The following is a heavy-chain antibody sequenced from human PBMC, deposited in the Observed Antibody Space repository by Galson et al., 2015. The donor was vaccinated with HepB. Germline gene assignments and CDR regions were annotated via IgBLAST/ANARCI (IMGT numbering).Heavy chain of an antibody. D-gene: IGHD3-10*01. CDR1: GYTFTSYA. CDR3: ARDKIIRGRPWVLLWEGFDY. CDR2: INAGNGNT. Sequence: SVKVSCKASGYTFTSYAMHWVRQAPGQRLEWMGWINAGNGNTKYSQKFQGRVTITRDASASTAYMELSSLRSEDTAVYYCARDKIIRGRPWVLLWEGFDYWGQGTLVTVSS. V-gene: IGHV1-3*01. J-gene: IGHJ4*02.